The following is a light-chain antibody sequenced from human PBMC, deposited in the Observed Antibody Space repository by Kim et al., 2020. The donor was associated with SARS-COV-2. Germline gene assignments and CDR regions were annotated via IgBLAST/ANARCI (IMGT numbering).Light chain of an antibody. V-gene: IGKV3-11*01. CDR2: DAS. J-gene: IGKJ4*01. CDR3: QQRSNWPPALT. CDR1: QSVSTY. Sequence: PGERATLSCRASQSVSTYLASYQQKPGQAPRLLIYDASNRATGIPDRFSGSGSGTDFTLTISSLESEDFAVYYCQQRSNWPPALTFGGGTKVDIK.